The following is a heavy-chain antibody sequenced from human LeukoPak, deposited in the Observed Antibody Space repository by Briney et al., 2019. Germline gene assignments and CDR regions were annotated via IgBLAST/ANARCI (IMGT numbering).Heavy chain of an antibody. CDR3: ARRAGGSYRLDY. D-gene: IGHD1-26*01. J-gene: IGHJ4*02. V-gene: IGHV1-46*01. Sequence: ASVKVSCKASGYTFTYYYMHWVRQAPGQELEWMGIINPSGGSTSYAQKFQGRVTMTRDTSTSTVYMELSSLRSEDTAVYYCARRAGGSYRLDYWGQGTLVTVSS. CDR1: GYTFTYYY. CDR2: INPSGGST.